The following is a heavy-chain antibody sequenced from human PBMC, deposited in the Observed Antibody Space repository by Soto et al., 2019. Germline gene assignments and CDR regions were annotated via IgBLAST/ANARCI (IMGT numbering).Heavy chain of an antibody. Sequence: EVQLVQSGAEVKKPGESLKISCKGSGYSFTSYWIGWVRQMPGKGLEWMGIIYPGDSDTRYSPSFQGQVTISADKSISTAYLQWSSLKASDTAMYYCARESYYDSSGYYPYYYYYGMDVWGQGTTVTVSS. D-gene: IGHD3-22*01. CDR3: ARESYYDSSGYYPYYYYYGMDV. J-gene: IGHJ6*02. V-gene: IGHV5-51*01. CDR2: IYPGDSDT. CDR1: GYSFTSYW.